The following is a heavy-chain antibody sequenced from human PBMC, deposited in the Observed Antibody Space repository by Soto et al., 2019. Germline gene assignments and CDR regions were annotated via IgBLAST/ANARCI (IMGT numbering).Heavy chain of an antibody. CDR1: GGSISSYY. CDR3: ARGRMGPGNFDY. D-gene: IGHD1-1*01. J-gene: IGHJ4*02. V-gene: IGHV4-59*01. Sequence: SETLSLTCPVSGGSISSYYWSWIRQPPGKGLEWIGYIYYSGSTNYNPSLKSRVTISVDTSKNQFSLKLSSVTAADTAVYYCARGRMGPGNFDYWGQGTLVTVSS. CDR2: IYYSGST.